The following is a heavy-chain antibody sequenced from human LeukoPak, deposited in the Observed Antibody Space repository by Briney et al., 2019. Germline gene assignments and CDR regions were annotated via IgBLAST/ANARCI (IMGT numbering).Heavy chain of an antibody. V-gene: IGHV4-34*01. CDR3: ARHETGGTYPLKY. D-gene: IGHD1-26*01. CDR1: GGSFSGCY. CDR2: INHSGST. Sequence: SETLSLTCAVYGGSFSGCYWSWIRQPPGKGLEWIGEINHSGSTNYNPSLKSRVTISVDTSKNQFSLKLSSVTAADTAVYYCARHETGGTYPLKYWGQGILVTVSS. J-gene: IGHJ4*02.